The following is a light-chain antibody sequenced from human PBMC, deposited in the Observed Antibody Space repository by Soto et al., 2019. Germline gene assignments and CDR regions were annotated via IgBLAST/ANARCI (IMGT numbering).Light chain of an antibody. Sequence: DIPMTQSPSSLSASVGDRVTITCRASKGIANYLAWYQQKPGKVPKLLIYAASTLEPGVPSRFSGSGFGTDFTLSISSLQPEDFATYYCQKYNGAPFTFGPGTKVDIK. CDR2: AAS. V-gene: IGKV1-27*01. CDR3: QKYNGAPFT. J-gene: IGKJ3*01. CDR1: KGIANY.